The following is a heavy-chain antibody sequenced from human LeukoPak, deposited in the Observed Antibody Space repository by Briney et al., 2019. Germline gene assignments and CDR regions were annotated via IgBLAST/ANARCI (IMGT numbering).Heavy chain of an antibody. Sequence: GGSLRLSCAASGFTFSNAWMSWVRQAPGKGLEWVGRIKSKTDGGTTDYAAPVKGRFTISRDDSKNTLYLQMNSLKTEDTAVYYCTTLTTVTRGAFDIWGQGTMVTVSS. CDR2: IKSKTDGGTT. J-gene: IGHJ3*02. V-gene: IGHV3-15*01. CDR1: GFTFSNAW. D-gene: IGHD4-17*01. CDR3: TTLTTVTRGAFDI.